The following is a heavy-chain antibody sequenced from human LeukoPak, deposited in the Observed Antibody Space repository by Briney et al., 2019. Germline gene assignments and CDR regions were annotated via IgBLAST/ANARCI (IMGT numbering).Heavy chain of an antibody. CDR3: ATVREGNYYDSSGYWPTLDY. Sequence: ASVKVSCKVSGYTFTDYYMHWVQQDPGKGLEWMGLVDPEDGETIYAEKFQGRVTITADTSTDTAYMELSSLRSEDTAVYYCATVREGNYYDSSGYWPTLDYWGQGTLVTVSS. D-gene: IGHD3-22*01. CDR2: VDPEDGET. J-gene: IGHJ4*02. CDR1: GYTFTDYY. V-gene: IGHV1-69-2*01.